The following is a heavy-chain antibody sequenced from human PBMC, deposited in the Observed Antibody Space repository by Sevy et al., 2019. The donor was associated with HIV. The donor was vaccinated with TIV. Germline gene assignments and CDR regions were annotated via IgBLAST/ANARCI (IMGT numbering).Heavy chain of an antibody. CDR2: ISQSGDTT. J-gene: IGHJ4*02. D-gene: IGHD2-21*01. V-gene: IGHV3-48*03. Sequence: GGCLRLSCAASGFSFSSYEMNCVRQAPGKGLEWVSSISQSGDTTYYSDSVKGRFTISRDNAKNSLYLQMSSLRAEDTSVYYCARDLPPSATVVPHFDYWGQGTLVTVSS. CDR1: GFSFSSYE. CDR3: ARDLPPSATVVPHFDY.